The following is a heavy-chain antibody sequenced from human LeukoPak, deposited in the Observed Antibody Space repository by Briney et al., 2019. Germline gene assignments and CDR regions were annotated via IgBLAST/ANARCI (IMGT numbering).Heavy chain of an antibody. CDR3: AKGHYDTGTFGAFDI. CDR2: ISGSGGST. J-gene: IGHJ3*02. D-gene: IGHD3-22*01. CDR1: GFTFSLHA. Sequence: GSLRLSCAASGFTFSLHAMTWVRQAPGKGLEWVSRISGSGGSTYYADSVKGRFTISRDNSKNTLSLQMNSLRAEDTAVYYCAKGHYDTGTFGAFDIWGQGTMVTVSS. V-gene: IGHV3-23*01.